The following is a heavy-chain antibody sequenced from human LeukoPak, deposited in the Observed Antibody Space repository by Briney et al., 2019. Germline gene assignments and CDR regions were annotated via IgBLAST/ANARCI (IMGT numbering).Heavy chain of an antibody. CDR3: ARVADDYGDLGDAFDI. V-gene: IGHV4-39*07. Sequence: SETLSLTCTVSGGSISSSSYYWGWIRQPPGKGLEWIGEIYHSGSTNYNPSLKSRVTISVDKSKNQFSLKLSSVTAADTAVYYCARVADDYGDLGDAFDIWGQGTMVTVSS. CDR2: IYHSGST. D-gene: IGHD4-17*01. J-gene: IGHJ3*02. CDR1: GGSISSSSYY.